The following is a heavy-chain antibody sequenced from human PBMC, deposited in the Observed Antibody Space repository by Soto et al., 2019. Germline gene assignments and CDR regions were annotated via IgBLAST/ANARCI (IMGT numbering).Heavy chain of an antibody. Sequence: EVQLVESGGGLVQPGGSLRLSCAASGFTFSSYAMHWVRQAPGKGLEYVSVITSSGGNTDYASSVKDRFTISRDNSKNTLYLQMGSLRAEDMAVYYCARRIPFGYGMDVWGQGTTVTVSS. V-gene: IGHV3-64*01. D-gene: IGHD2-21*01. CDR2: ITSSGGNT. CDR3: ARRIPFGYGMDV. CDR1: GFTFSSYA. J-gene: IGHJ6*02.